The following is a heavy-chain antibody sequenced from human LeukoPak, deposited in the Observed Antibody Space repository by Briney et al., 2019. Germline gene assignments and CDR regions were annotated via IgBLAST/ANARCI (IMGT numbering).Heavy chain of an antibody. V-gene: IGHV4-28*03. CDR1: GYSISSSNW. CDR3: ARVLGGCSSTSCRWRFDY. Sequence: SETLSLTCAVSGYSISSSNWWGWIRQPPGKGLEWIGYIYYSGSTNYNPSLKSRVTISVDTSKNQFSLKLSSVTAADTAVYYCARVLGGCSSTSCRWRFDYWGQGTLVTVSS. CDR2: IYYSGST. D-gene: IGHD2-2*01. J-gene: IGHJ4*02.